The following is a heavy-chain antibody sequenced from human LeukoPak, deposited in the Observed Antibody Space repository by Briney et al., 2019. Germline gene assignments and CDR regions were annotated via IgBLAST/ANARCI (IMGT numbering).Heavy chain of an antibody. D-gene: IGHD3-3*01. Sequence: GGSLRLSCAASGFTFSSYWMSWVRQAPGKGLEWVANIKQDGSEKYYVDSVKGRFTISRDNSKNTLHLQMNSLRAEDTAMYYCARGGYYGSGRYYFDSWGQGTLVTVSS. V-gene: IGHV3-7*01. CDR2: IKQDGSEK. CDR1: GFTFSSYW. J-gene: IGHJ4*02. CDR3: ARGGYYGSGRYYFDS.